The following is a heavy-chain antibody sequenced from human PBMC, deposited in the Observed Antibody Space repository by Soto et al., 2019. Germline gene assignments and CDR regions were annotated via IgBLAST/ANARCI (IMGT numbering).Heavy chain of an antibody. J-gene: IGHJ5*02. CDR3: VASLAASGLNWLDP. Sequence: PSETLSLTCIVSGGSISEKYWNWVRQPPGKGLEWIGLIFANGHTDYNPSLKSRVTMSVDASKNQFSLRLTSMTAADTAVYYCVASLAASGLNWLDPWGRGXLVTVSS. V-gene: IGHV4-4*07. D-gene: IGHD6-13*01. CDR2: IFANGHT. CDR1: GGSISEKY.